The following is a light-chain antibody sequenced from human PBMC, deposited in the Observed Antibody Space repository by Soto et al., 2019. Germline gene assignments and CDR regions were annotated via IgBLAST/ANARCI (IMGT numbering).Light chain of an antibody. Sequence: QSALTQPASVSGSPGQSITISCTGTSSDIGGYYYVSWYQHHPGKAPKLLIYQVTNRPSRVSNRFSGSKSGNTASLTISGLQADDEADYYCTSYSSSDIFCVFGIGTKVTVL. V-gene: IGLV2-14*01. CDR1: SSDIGGYYY. CDR3: TSYSSSDIFCV. J-gene: IGLJ1*01. CDR2: QVT.